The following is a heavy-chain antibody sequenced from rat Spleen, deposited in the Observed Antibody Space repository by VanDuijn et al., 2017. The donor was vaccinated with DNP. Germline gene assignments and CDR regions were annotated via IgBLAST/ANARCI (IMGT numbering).Heavy chain of an antibody. D-gene: IGHD1-11*01. CDR1: GFIFNDYA. Sequence: EVQLVESGGGLIQPGRSLKLSCAASGFIFNDYAMAWVRQAPKKGLEWVASISASGGSTSYRDSVKGRLTISRDNAKSILYLQMDSLRSEDTATFYCTTDFERGYWGQGVMVTVSS. V-gene: IGHV5-20*01. J-gene: IGHJ2*01. CDR2: ISASGGST. CDR3: TTDFERGY.